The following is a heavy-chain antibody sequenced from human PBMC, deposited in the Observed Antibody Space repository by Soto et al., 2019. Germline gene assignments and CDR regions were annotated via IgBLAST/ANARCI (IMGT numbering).Heavy chain of an antibody. J-gene: IGHJ4*02. V-gene: IGHV3-23*01. Sequence: GGSLRLSCAASGFTFSSYSMTWVRQAPGKGLEWVSAVSGGGDITNYTDSVKGRFTTSRENSKNTVKLQMNSLRAEDTALYYCAKGFGRAWQYFDYWGQGILVTVSS. D-gene: IGHD3-16*01. CDR2: VSGGGDIT. CDR3: AKGFGRAWQYFDY. CDR1: GFTFSSYS.